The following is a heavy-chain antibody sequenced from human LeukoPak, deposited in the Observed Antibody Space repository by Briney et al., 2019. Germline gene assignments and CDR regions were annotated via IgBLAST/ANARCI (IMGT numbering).Heavy chain of an antibody. J-gene: IGHJ3*02. CDR3: ASNSGYDYGPFDI. CDR1: GYSFTSYW. Sequence: GESLKISCKGSGYSFTSYWIGWVRQMPGKGLEWMGIIYPGDSDTRYSPSFQGQVTISADKSISNAYLQWSSLKASDTAMNYCASNSGYDYGPFDIWGQGTMVTVSS. D-gene: IGHD5-12*01. V-gene: IGHV5-51*01. CDR2: IYPGDSDT.